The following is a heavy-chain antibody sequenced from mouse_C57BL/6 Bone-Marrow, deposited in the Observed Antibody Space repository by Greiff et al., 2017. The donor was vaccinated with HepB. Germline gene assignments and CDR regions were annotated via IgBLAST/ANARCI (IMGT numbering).Heavy chain of an antibody. CDR2: IWAGGST. Sequence: VMLVESGPGLVAPSQSLPITCTVSGFSLTSYGVHWVRQPPGKGLEWLGVIWAGGSTNYNSALMSRLSISKDNSKSQVFLKMNSLQTDDTAMYYCARDGGWYFDVWGAGTTVTVSS. CDR3: ARDGGWYFDV. V-gene: IGHV2-9*02. CDR1: GFSLTSYG. J-gene: IGHJ1*01.